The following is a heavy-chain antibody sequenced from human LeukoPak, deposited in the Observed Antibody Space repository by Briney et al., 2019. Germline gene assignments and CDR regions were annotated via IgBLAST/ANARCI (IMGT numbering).Heavy chain of an antibody. CDR3: ATAYYYDSSGYYRY. V-gene: IGHV3-21*04. Sequence: PGGSLRLSCAAPGFTFSSYSMNWVRQAPGKGLEWVSSISSSSSYIYYADSVKGRFTISRDNAKNSLYLQMNSLRAEDTALYYCATAYYYDSSGYYRYWGQGTLVTVSS. D-gene: IGHD3-22*01. CDR2: ISSSSSYI. CDR1: GFTFSSYS. J-gene: IGHJ4*02.